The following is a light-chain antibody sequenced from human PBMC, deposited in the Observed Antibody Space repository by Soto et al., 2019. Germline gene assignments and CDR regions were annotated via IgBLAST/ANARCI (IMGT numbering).Light chain of an antibody. CDR3: QQRSHWPPT. CDR1: QSVSSY. V-gene: IGKV3-11*01. Sequence: EIVLTQSPATLSLSPGERATLSCRASQSVSSYLAWYNQKPGQAPRLLIYDASNRATGIPARFSGSGSGTDFTLTISSLEPEDFAVYYCQQRSHWPPTFGGGTKVEIK. J-gene: IGKJ4*01. CDR2: DAS.